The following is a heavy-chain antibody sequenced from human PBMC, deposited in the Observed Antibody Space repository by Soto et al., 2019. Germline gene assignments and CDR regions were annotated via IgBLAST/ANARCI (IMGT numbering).Heavy chain of an antibody. V-gene: IGHV1-18*01. CDR1: GYTFTSYG. J-gene: IGHJ6*03. Sequence: QVQLVQSGAEVKKPGASVKVSCKASGYTFTSYGISWVRQAPGQGLEWMGLISAYNGNTNYAQKLQGRDTMTTDQVTSTAYMELRSLRSDDTDVNYCERDLTGRYHLLYYNYYMDVWGKGTTVTVSS. D-gene: IGHD2-2*01. CDR3: ERDLTGRYHLLYYNYYMDV. CDR2: ISAYNGNT.